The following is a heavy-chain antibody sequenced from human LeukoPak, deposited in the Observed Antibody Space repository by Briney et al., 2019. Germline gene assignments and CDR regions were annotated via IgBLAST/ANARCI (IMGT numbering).Heavy chain of an antibody. CDR1: GFTLIDSR. Sequence: GGSLRLSCAASGFTLIDSRMTWVRQAPGKGLVWVANIKYDGSENYYVDSVKGRFTISRDNAKKSLSLQMNILRAEDTAVYYCAKYHYGSGTSLGYWGQGTLVTVSS. V-gene: IGHV3-7*01. CDR2: IKYDGSEN. J-gene: IGHJ4*02. D-gene: IGHD3-10*01. CDR3: AKYHYGSGTSLGY.